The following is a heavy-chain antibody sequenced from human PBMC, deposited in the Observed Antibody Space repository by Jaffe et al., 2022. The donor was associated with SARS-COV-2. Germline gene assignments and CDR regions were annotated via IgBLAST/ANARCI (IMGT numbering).Heavy chain of an antibody. V-gene: IGHV1-18*01. CDR3: ARDEDEYSGFATF. CDR1: GYTFSSYY. J-gene: IGHJ4*02. Sequence: QVQLMQSGAEVKKPGASVKVSCKASGYTFSSYYITWVRQAPGQGLEWMGRISGYNGNTNYAQNLQGRVTMTTDTSTSTAYMELRSLRSDDTAVYYCARDEDEYSGFATFWGQGTLVTVSS. D-gene: IGHD5-12*01. CDR2: ISGYNGNT.